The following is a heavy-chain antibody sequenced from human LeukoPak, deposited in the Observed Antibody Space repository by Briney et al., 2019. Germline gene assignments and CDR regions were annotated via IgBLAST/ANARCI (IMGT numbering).Heavy chain of an antibody. J-gene: IGHJ4*02. V-gene: IGHV3-30-3*01. D-gene: IGHD3-10*01. Sequence: PGGSLRLSCAASGFTFSGYAMHWVRQAPGKGLEWVTVMSYDGSNEYYADSVKGRFTISRDNSKNTLYLQMDSLSVEDTAVYYCARVGYYASGPFSYFDYWGQRTLVTVSS. CDR2: MSYDGSNE. CDR3: ARVGYYASGPFSYFDY. CDR1: GFTFSGYA.